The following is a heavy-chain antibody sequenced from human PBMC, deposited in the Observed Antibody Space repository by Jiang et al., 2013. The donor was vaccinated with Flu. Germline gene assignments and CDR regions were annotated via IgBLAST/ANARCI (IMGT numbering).Heavy chain of an antibody. J-gene: IGHJ3*02. CDR1: GGSISSYY. Sequence: GPGLVKPSETLSLTCTVSGGSISSYYWSWIRQPPGKGLEWIGYIYYSGSTNYNPSLKSRVTISVDTSKNQFSLKLSSVTAADTAVYYCARDSSGYIAFDIWGQGTMVTVSS. CDR2: IYYSGST. D-gene: IGHD3-22*01. V-gene: IGHV4-59*13. CDR3: ARDSSGYIAFDI.